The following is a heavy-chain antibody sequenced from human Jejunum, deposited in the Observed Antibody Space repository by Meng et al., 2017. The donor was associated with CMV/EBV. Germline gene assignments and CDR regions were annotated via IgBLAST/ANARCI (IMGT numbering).Heavy chain of an antibody. CDR2: ISGDSKNI. Sequence: RLSWAASGFTFSDYGMNWVRQAPGKGLEWVSSISGDSKNIQYADSVKGRFTISRDNSKNTLYLQMNSLRAEDTALYYCAKDQGVGGAWGQGTLVTVSS. CDR3: AKDQGVGGA. V-gene: IGHV3-23*01. D-gene: IGHD4-23*01. CDR1: GFTFSDYG. J-gene: IGHJ5*02.